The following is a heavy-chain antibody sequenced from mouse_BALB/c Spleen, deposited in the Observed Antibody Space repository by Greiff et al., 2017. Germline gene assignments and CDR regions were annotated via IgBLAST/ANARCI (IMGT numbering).Heavy chain of an antibody. CDR3: ARSELGLREDY. V-gene: IGHV1-54*01. CDR1: GYTFTSYW. D-gene: IGHD3-1*01. J-gene: IGHJ2*01. Sequence: LEESGTVLARPGASVKMSCKASGYTFTSYWMHWVKQRPGQGLEWIGVINPGSGGTNYNEKFKGKATLTADKSSSTAYMQLSSLTSDDSAVYFCARSELGLREDYWGQGTTLTVSS. CDR2: INPGSGGT.